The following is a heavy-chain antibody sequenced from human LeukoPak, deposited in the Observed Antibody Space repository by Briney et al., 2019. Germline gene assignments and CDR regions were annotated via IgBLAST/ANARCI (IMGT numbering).Heavy chain of an antibody. D-gene: IGHD5-18*01. CDR2: IKSKTNGGTT. J-gene: IGHJ4*02. V-gene: IGHV3-15*01. CDR3: AHRDTTMVRVDY. Sequence: GGSLRLSCAASGFTFRNASMSWVRQAPGKGLEWVGRIKSKTNGGTTDHAAPVKGRFTISRDDSKNTLYLQMNRLTSEDTAVYFCAHRDTTMVRVDYWGQGTLVTVSS. CDR1: GFTFRNAS.